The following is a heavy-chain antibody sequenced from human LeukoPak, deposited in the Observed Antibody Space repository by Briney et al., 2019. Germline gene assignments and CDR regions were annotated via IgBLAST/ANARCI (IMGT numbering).Heavy chain of an antibody. J-gene: IGHJ4*02. CDR1: GFTFDDYL. CDR2: INWNGGST. V-gene: IGHV3-20*04. CDR3: ATYRQVLLPFES. Sequence: PGGSLRLSCAVSGFTFDDYLMHWVRQAPGKGLEWVSGINWNGGSTGYADSVKGRFTISRDNAKNSLYLQMNSLRAEDTALYYCATYRQVLLPFESWGQGTLVTVSS. D-gene: IGHD2-8*02.